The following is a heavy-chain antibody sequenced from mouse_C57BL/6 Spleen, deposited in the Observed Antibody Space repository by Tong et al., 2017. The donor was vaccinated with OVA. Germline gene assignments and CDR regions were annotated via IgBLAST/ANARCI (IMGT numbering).Heavy chain of an antibody. D-gene: IGHD2-5*01. CDR2: IDPETGGT. CDR3: TRRPYSNHAWFAY. V-gene: IGHV1-15*01. CDR1: VYTFTDYE. J-gene: IGHJ3*01. Sequence: VQLQESGAELVRPGASVTLSCKASVYTFTDYEMHWVKQTPVHGLEWIGAIDPETGGTAYNQKFKGKAILTADKSSSTAYMELRSLTSEDSDVYYCTRRPYSNHAWFAYWGQGTLVTVSA.